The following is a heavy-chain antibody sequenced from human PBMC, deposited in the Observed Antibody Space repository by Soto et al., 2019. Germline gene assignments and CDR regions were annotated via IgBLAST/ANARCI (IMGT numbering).Heavy chain of an antibody. V-gene: IGHV3-23*01. J-gene: IGHJ4*02. Sequence: GGSLRLSCAASGFTFSSYAMSWVRQAPGKGLEWVSAISGSGGSTYYADSVKGRFTISRDNSKNTLYLQMNSLRAEDTAVYYCAKNAPELLWFGESPSWSIDYWGQGTLVTVSS. CDR3: AKNAPELLWFGESPSWSIDY. D-gene: IGHD3-10*01. CDR1: GFTFSSYA. CDR2: ISGSGGST.